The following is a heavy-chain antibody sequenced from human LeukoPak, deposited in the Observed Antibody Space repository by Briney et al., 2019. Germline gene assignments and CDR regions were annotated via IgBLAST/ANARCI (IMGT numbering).Heavy chain of an antibody. CDR2: IYSGGST. D-gene: IGHD1-26*01. CDR3: AKEPWLRGSYPFDY. V-gene: IGHV3-53*01. Sequence: GGSLRLSCAASGFTVSSNYMSWVRQAPGKGLEWVSVIYSGGSTYYADSVKGRFTISRDNSKNTLYLQMNSLRAEDTAVYYCAKEPWLRGSYPFDYWGQGTLVTVSS. CDR1: GFTVSSNY. J-gene: IGHJ4*02.